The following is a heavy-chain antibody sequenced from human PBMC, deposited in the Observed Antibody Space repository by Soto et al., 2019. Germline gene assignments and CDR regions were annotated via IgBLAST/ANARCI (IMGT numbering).Heavy chain of an antibody. J-gene: IGHJ5*02. Sequence: KSGGSLRLSCAASGFTFSTYSMNWVRQAPGKGLEWVSYISSSSTYTYYADSVKGRFTISRDNAKNSLYLQMNSLRAEDTAVYYCAKDTGDCSSSRCRPGNNWFDPWGQGTLVTVSS. D-gene: IGHD2-2*01. CDR2: ISSSSTYT. CDR1: GFTFSTYS. CDR3: AKDTGDCSSSRCRPGNNWFDP. V-gene: IGHV3-21*01.